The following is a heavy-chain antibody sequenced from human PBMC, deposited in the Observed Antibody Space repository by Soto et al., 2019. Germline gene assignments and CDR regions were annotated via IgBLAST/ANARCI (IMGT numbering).Heavy chain of an antibody. J-gene: IGHJ4*02. D-gene: IGHD2-2*01. Sequence: XSVKVSFNASGYSSSSHALHLLRHTPGQGLEWMAWIDAGNGNTEYSQKFQGRVTITRDTSASTAYMELSSLRSEDTAMYFCARDRSIVVVPAAIFDYWGQGTLVTVSS. CDR2: IDAGNGNT. CDR3: ARDRSIVVVPAAIFDY. CDR1: GYSSSSHA. V-gene: IGHV1-3*01.